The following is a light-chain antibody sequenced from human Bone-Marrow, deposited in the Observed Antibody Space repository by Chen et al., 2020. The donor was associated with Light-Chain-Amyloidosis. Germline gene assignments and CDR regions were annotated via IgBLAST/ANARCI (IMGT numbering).Light chain of an antibody. CDR2: DDS. CDR3: QVWDRSSDRPV. CDR1: NIGSTS. Sequence: SYVLTQPSSVSVAPGQTATIACGGNNIGSTSVHWYQQTPGQAPLLVVYDDSYRPSGIPERVSGSNSGNTATLTISRVEAGDAAAYYCQVWDRSSDRPVFGGGTKLTVL. J-gene: IGLJ3*02. V-gene: IGLV3-21*02.